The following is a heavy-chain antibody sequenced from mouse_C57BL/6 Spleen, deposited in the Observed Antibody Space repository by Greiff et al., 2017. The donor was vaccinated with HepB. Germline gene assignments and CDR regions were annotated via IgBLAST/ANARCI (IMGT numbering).Heavy chain of an antibody. CDR3: TTIYDGYYPWFAY. Sequence: VQLQHSGAELVRPGASVTLSCKASGYTFTDYEMHWVKQTPVHGLEWIGAIDPETGGTAYNQKFKGKAILTADKSSSTAYMELRSLTSEDSAVYYCTTIYDGYYPWFAYWGQGTLVTVSA. CDR2: IDPETGGT. D-gene: IGHD2-3*01. V-gene: IGHV1-15*01. J-gene: IGHJ3*01. CDR1: GYTFTDYE.